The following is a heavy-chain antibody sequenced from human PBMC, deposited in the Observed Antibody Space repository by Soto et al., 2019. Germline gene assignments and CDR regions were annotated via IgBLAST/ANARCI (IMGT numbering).Heavy chain of an antibody. Sequence: SGPTLVNPTQTLTLTCTFSGFSLSTSGVGVGWIRQPPGKALEWLALIYWDDDKRYSPSLKSRLTITKDTSKSQVVLTMTNMDPVDTATYYCAHRRRYYYDSSGYPGTNWFDPWGQGTLVTVSS. CDR3: AHRRRYYYDSSGYPGTNWFDP. D-gene: IGHD3-22*01. V-gene: IGHV2-5*02. CDR1: GFSLSTSGVG. CDR2: IYWDDDK. J-gene: IGHJ5*02.